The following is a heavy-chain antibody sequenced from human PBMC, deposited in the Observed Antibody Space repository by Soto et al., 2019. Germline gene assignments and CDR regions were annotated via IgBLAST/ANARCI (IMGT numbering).Heavy chain of an antibody. CDR2: IYHSGST. CDR3: ASARPPGRIRLRLSSDAFDI. Sequence: QVQLQESGPGLVKPSGTLSLTCAVSSGSISSSNWWSWVRQPPGKGLEWIGAIYHSGSTNYNQSLKRRVTISVDKSNNQFSLKLSSVTAADTAVYYCASARPPGRIRLRLSSDAFDIWGQGTMVTVSS. CDR1: SGSISSSNW. V-gene: IGHV4-4*02. D-gene: IGHD5-12*01. J-gene: IGHJ3*02.